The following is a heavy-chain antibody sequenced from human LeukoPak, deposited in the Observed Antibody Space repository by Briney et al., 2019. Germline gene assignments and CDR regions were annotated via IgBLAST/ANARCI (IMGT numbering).Heavy chain of an antibody. J-gene: IGHJ4*02. D-gene: IGHD1-26*01. CDR1: GFTVNINY. V-gene: IGHV3-53*01. CDR2: IFSGGST. CDR3: ARASLVAAFDY. Sequence: GGSLRLCCAASGFTVNINYKSWVRQAPGKGLEWVSVIFSGGSTYYADSVKGRFTISRDTSKNTLYLQMNSLRAEDTAVYYCARASLVAAFDYWGQGTLVTVSS.